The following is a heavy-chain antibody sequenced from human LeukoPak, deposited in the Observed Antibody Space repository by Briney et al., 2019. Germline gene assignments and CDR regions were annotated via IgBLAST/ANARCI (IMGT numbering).Heavy chain of an antibody. J-gene: IGHJ5*02. D-gene: IGHD3-10*01. Sequence: SQTLSLTCSVSGDSISRGGYYWSWIRQHPGKGLEWIGYIFYSGSTYYNPSLKSRLNISVDTSKNQFFLMLTSVTAADTAVHYCARDLRGIRGVGSNWFDPWGQGTLVTVSS. V-gene: IGHV4-31*03. CDR1: GDSISRGGYY. CDR2: IFYSGST. CDR3: ARDLRGIRGVGSNWFDP.